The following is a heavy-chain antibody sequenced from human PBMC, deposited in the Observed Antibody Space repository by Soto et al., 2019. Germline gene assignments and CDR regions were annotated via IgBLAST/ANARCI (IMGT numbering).Heavy chain of an antibody. J-gene: IGHJ4*02. CDR3: AREGSGSRGSPSTRLSPYFDY. CDR1: GGTFSSYA. D-gene: IGHD3-10*01. Sequence: ASVKVSCKASGGTFSSYAISWVRQAPGQGLEWMGGIIPIFGTANYAQKFQGRVTITADESTSTAYMELSSLRSEDTAVYYCAREGSGSRGSPSTRLSPYFDYWGQGTLVTVS. CDR2: IIPIFGTA. V-gene: IGHV1-69*13.